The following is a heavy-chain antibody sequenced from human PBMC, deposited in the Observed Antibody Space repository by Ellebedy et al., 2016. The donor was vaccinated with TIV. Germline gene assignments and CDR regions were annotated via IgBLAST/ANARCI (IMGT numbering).Heavy chain of an antibody. CDR3: ARGNEYGVQLDY. D-gene: IGHD4-17*01. CDR2: IYYSGST. V-gene: IGHV4-59*01. CDR1: GGSISTFY. J-gene: IGHJ4*02. Sequence: MPSETLSLTCTVSGGSISTFYWSWIRQPPGKGLEWIGWIYYSGSTTYNPSLRGRVTMSVDTSKNQFSLRLTSVTAADTAMYYCARGNEYGVQLDYWGQGALVNV.